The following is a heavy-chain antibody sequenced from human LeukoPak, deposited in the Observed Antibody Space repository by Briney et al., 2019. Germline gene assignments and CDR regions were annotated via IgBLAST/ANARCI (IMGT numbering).Heavy chain of an antibody. CDR3: ARDRPFWN. CDR2: IRLDENTA. Sequence: SGGSLRLSCAASGLTSTNYWMHWVRQVPGKGLVWVSRIRLDENTAYYADFVKGRFTISRDDAKTTVYLQMNGLRAEDSAVYYCARDRPFWNWGQGTLVTVSS. V-gene: IGHV3-74*01. J-gene: IGHJ4*02. CDR1: GLTSTNYW. D-gene: IGHD3-3*01.